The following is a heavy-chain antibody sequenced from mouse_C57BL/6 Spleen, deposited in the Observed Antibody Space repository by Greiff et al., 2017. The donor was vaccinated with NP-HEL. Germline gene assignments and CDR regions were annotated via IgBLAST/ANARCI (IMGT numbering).Heavy chain of an antibody. CDR2: ISSGSSTI. CDR1: GFTFSDYG. Sequence: EVKLMESGGGLVKPGGSLKLSCAASGFTFSDYGMHWVRQSPEKGLEWVAYISSGSSTIYYAATVQGRFTISRDNAKNTLFLQMTSLRSEDTAMYYCARPYYGSSFWYFDVWGTGTTVTGSS. CDR3: ARPYYGSSFWYFDV. J-gene: IGHJ1*03. V-gene: IGHV5-17*01. D-gene: IGHD1-1*01.